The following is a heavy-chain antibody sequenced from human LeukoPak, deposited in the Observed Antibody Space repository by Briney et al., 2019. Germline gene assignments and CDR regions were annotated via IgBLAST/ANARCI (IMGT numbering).Heavy chain of an antibody. CDR1: GFTFSIYA. CDR3: AIRLVLDAFDI. D-gene: IGHD4-17*01. Sequence: GGSLRLSCAASGFTFSIYAMSWVRQAPGKGLEWVSAISGSGSSTYYGDSVKDRFTISRDNSKNTLYLQMNSLRAEDMAMYYCAIRLVLDAFDIWGQGTMVTVSS. CDR2: ISGSGSST. V-gene: IGHV3-23*01. J-gene: IGHJ3*02.